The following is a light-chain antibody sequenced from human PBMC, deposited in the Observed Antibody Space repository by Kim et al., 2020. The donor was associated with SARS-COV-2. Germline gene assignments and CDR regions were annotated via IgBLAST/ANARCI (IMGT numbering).Light chain of an antibody. CDR1: QNIYKS. Sequence: SENVTVTSRVSQNIYKSIHRLLQKPGLFPKIVMTYVSPTMSGVPSKFSGRGSGTGFTLTINSGEPEAAAMYYCKQDRDSPYTFGQGTRLEI. CDR3: KQDRDSPYT. J-gene: IGKJ2*01. V-gene: IGKV6-21*02. CDR2: YVS.